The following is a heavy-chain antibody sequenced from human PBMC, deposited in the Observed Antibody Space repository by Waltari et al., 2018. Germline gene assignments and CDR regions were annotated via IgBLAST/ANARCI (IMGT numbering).Heavy chain of an antibody. D-gene: IGHD6-19*01. CDR3: ARHASPGYSSGWYWNY. V-gene: IGHV4-38-2*01. Sequence: QVQLQESGPGLVKPSETLSLTCAVSGYSISSGYYWGWIRQPPGKGLEWIGSIYHSGSTYYNPSLKSRVTISVDTSKNQFSLKLSSVTAADTAVYYCARHASPGYSSGWYWNYWGQGTLVTVSS. CDR1: GYSISSGYY. CDR2: IYHSGST. J-gene: IGHJ4*02.